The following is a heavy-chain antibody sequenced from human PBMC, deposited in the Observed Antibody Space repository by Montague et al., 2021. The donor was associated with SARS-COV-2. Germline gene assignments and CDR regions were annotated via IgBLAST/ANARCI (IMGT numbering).Heavy chain of an antibody. CDR1: GGSISSYY. Sequence: SETLSLTCTVSGGSISSYYWSWIRQPPGKGLEWIGYIYYSGSTNYNPSPKSRVTISVDTSKNQFSLKLSSVTAADTAVYYCARTYYDILTGYYNRGAFDIWGQGTMVTVSS. CDR2: IYYSGST. CDR3: ARTYYDILTGYYNRGAFDI. J-gene: IGHJ3*02. V-gene: IGHV4-59*08. D-gene: IGHD3-9*01.